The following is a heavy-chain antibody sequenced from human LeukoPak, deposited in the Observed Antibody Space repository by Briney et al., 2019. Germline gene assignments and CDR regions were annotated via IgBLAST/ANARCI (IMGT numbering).Heavy chain of an antibody. J-gene: IGHJ4*02. CDR3: ARTYCSGGSCHFDY. V-gene: IGHV4-59*08. Sequence: PSETLSLTCTVSGGSIRSYYWSWIRQPPGKGLEWVGYIFYSGTTDSNPSLKSRVNISVGTSKNQFSLKLSSVTAADTAVYYCARTYCSGGSCHFDYWGQGTLVTVSS. CDR2: IFYSGTT. CDR1: GGSIRSYY. D-gene: IGHD2-15*01.